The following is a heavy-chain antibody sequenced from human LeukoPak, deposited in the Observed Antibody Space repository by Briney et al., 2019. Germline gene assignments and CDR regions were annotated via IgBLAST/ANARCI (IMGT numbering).Heavy chain of an antibody. CDR3: ARDGTGGGVYFDY. CDR2: IYSGGST. Sequence: SETLSLTCTVSGGSISSYYWSWIRQPAGKGLEWIGRIYSGGSTNYNPSLKSRVTLSVDTSKNQFSLKLSSVTAADTAVYYCARDGTGGGVYFDYWGQGTLVTVSS. CDR1: GGSISSYY. J-gene: IGHJ4*02. V-gene: IGHV4-4*07. D-gene: IGHD3-16*01.